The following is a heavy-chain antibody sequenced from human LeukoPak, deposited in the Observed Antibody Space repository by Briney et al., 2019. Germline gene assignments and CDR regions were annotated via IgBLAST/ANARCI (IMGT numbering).Heavy chain of an antibody. CDR1: GGSINNSSYY. D-gene: IGHD1-26*01. Sequence: SETLSLTCTVSGGSINNSSYYWGWIRQPPGKGLEWIGNIYYTGSTYYNVSLNSRVTISIDTSKNLFSLRLNSMTAADTAVYYCAKSGGYGPIDKWGQGTLVTVSS. J-gene: IGHJ4*02. V-gene: IGHV4-39*01. CDR3: AKSGGYGPIDK. CDR2: IYYTGST.